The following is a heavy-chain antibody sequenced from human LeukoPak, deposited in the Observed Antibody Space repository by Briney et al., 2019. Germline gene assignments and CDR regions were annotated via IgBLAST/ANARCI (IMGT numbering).Heavy chain of an antibody. J-gene: IGHJ6*02. CDR2: ITGSGGTT. CDR1: GLTGSHNY. Sequence: PGGSLRLSCAASGLTGSHNYVSWVRQAPGKGLEWVSAITGSGGTTYYADSVKGRFIISRDNSKNTLFLQVNSLRAEDTAVCYCAKILDDYYYFGMDVWGQGTTVAVSS. D-gene: IGHD1-26*01. V-gene: IGHV3-23*01. CDR3: AKILDDYYYFGMDV.